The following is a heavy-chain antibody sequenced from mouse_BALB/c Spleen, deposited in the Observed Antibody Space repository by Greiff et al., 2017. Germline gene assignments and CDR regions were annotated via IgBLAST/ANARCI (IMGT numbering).Heavy chain of an antibody. CDR2: IWSGGST. Sequence: VQLQESGPGLVQPSQSLSITCTVSGFSLTSYGVHWVRQSPGKGLEWLGVIWSGGSTDYNAAFISRLSISKDNSKIQVFFKMNSLQANDTAIYYCARNYYGSSYWYFDFWGAGTTVTVSS. V-gene: IGHV2-2*02. CDR1: GFSLTSYG. J-gene: IGHJ1*01. CDR3: ARNYYGSSYWYFDF. D-gene: IGHD1-1*01.